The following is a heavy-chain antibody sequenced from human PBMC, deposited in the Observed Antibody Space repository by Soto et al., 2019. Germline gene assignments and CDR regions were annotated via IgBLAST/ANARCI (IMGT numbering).Heavy chain of an antibody. CDR1: GGSISSSNW. CDR2: IYHSGST. D-gene: IGHD3-9*01. Sequence: PSETLSLTCAVSGGSISSSNWWSWVRQPPGKGLEWIGEIYHSGSTNYNPSLKSRVTISVDKSKNQFSLKLSSVTAADTAVYYCARVIVLRYFDWLSEGKGDRYYYYGMDVWGQGTTVTVSS. CDR3: ARVIVLRYFDWLSEGKGDRYYYYGMDV. J-gene: IGHJ6*02. V-gene: IGHV4-4*02.